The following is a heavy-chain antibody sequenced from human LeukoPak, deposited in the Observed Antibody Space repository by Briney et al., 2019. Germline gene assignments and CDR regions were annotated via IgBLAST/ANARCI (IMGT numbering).Heavy chain of an antibody. CDR3: ASKPVYDSSGYFIY. CDR1: GGSISSSTYY. D-gene: IGHD3-22*01. J-gene: IGHJ4*02. CDR2: IHYGGST. Sequence: PSETLSLTCTVSGGSISSSTYYWGWVRQPPGKGLEWIGIIHYGGSTSYNPSLKSRITMSVDTSKNQFSLKLNSVTAADTAVYYCASKPVYDSSGYFIYWGQGTLVTVSS. V-gene: IGHV4-39*01.